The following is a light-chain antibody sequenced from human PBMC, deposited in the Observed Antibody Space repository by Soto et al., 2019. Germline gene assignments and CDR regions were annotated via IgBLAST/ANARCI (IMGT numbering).Light chain of an antibody. Sequence: QSVLTQPPSVSGAPGQRVTISCTGSSSNIGAGYDVHWYQQLPGTAPKLLIYGNSNRPSAVPDRFSGSKSGTSASLAITGLQAEDEADYYCQSYDSSLSGSAVFGGGPQLTVL. CDR2: GNS. CDR1: SSNIGAGYD. V-gene: IGLV1-40*01. J-gene: IGLJ7*01. CDR3: QSYDSSLSGSAV.